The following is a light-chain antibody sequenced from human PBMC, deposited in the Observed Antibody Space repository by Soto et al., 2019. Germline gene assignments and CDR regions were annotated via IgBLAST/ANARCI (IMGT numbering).Light chain of an antibody. Sequence: EIVLTQSPGTLSLSPGERATLSCRASQSVSSSYLAWYQQKPGQAPRLLIYGASSRATGIPDRFSGSGSGTDFTLTISRLGPDDFAVYYCQQYRSSATFGQGTKLEIK. CDR2: GAS. CDR1: QSVSSSY. J-gene: IGKJ2*01. CDR3: QQYRSSAT. V-gene: IGKV3-20*01.